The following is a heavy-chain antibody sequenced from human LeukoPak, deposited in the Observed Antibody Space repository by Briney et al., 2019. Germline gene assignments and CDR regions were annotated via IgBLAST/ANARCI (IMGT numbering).Heavy chain of an antibody. CDR1: GFTFSSYA. CDR3: ARASKRSVVGGY. V-gene: IGHV3-30*04. CDR2: ISYDGSNK. D-gene: IGHD1-26*01. J-gene: IGHJ4*02. Sequence: GRSLRLSCAASGFTFSSYAMHWVRQAPGKGLEWVAVISYDGSNKYYADSVKGRFTISRDNSRNTLYLQMNSLRAEDTAVYYCARASKRSVVGGYWGQGTLVTVSS.